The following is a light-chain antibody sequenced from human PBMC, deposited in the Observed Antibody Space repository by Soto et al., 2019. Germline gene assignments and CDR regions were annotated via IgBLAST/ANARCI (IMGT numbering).Light chain of an antibody. J-gene: IGLJ1*01. CDR1: SSDVGGYNY. V-gene: IGLV2-14*01. CDR3: SSYTSSSPL. CDR2: EVS. Sequence: QSALTQPASVSGSPGQSITISCTGTSSDVGGYNYVSWYQQHPGKAPKLMIYEVSNRPSGVSNRFSGSKSGNTASLTISGLQAEDDADYYCSSYTSSSPLFGTGTKLTVL.